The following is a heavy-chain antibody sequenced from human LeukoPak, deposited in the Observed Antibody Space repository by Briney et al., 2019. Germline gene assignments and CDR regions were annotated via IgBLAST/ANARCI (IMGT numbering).Heavy chain of an antibody. D-gene: IGHD6-13*01. V-gene: IGHV3-30*02. CDR2: IRYDGSNK. CDR3: AKSRLSSRVISDFDY. J-gene: IGHJ4*02. CDR1: GFTFSSYG. Sequence: GGSLRLSCAASGFTFSSYGMHWVRQAPGKGLEWVAFIRYDGSNKYYADSVKGRFTISRDNSKNTLYLQMNSLRAEDSAVYYCAKSRLSSRVISDFDYWGQGTLVTVSS.